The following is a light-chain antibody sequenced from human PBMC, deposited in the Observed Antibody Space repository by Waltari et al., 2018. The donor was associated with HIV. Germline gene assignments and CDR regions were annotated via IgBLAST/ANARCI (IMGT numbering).Light chain of an antibody. J-gene: IGLJ3*02. CDR2: RDK. Sequence: SYELTQQPSASVSPGHTARTPCPGEALRKQYGFWYQQRPGQAPVMVIDRDKERHSGSPDRFSGSRAGTTVTLTISGVQAEDEADYYCQSADSTGTYWVFGGGTKLTVL. CDR1: ALRKQY. V-gene: IGLV3-25*03. CDR3: QSADSTGTYWV.